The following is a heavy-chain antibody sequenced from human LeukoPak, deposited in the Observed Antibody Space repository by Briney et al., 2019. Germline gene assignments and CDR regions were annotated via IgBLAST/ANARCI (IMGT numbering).Heavy chain of an antibody. D-gene: IGHD1-26*01. CDR2: IKQDGSEK. V-gene: IGHV3-7*03. CDR1: GFTFSNYW. J-gene: IGHJ4*02. CDR3: AKDRVGAILYFDS. Sequence: GGSLRLSCAASGFTFSNYWMTWFRQTPGKGLEWVGNIKQDGSEKYYVDSVKGRFTISRDNAKNSLYLQMDSLRAEDTAVYYCAKDRVGAILYFDSWGQGTLVTVSS.